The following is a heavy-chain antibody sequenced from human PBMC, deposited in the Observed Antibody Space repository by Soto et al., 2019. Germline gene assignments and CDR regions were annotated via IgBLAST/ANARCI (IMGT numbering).Heavy chain of an antibody. CDR3: AKNNWNYDYFDY. J-gene: IGHJ4*02. D-gene: IGHD1-7*01. CDR1: GFTFSSYA. CDR2: ISGSGGST. Sequence: GSLRLSCAASGFTFSSYAMSWVRQAPGKGLEWVSAISGSGGSTYYADSVKGRFTISRDNSKNTLYLQMNSLRAEDTAVYYCAKNNWNYDYFDYWGQGTLVTVSS. V-gene: IGHV3-23*01.